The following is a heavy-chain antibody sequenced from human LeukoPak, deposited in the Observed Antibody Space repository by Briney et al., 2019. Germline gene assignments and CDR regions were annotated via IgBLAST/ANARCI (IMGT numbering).Heavy chain of an antibody. Sequence: GGSLRLSCAASGFTFSTYNMNWVRQAPGKGLEWVSYISSDSSTIYYADSVKGRFTISRDNAKNSLYLQMNSLRDEDTAVYYRARGGSFTPDYWGQGALVTISS. V-gene: IGHV3-48*02. CDR2: ISSDSSTI. CDR3: ARGGSFTPDY. CDR1: GFTFSTYN. J-gene: IGHJ4*02. D-gene: IGHD2-15*01.